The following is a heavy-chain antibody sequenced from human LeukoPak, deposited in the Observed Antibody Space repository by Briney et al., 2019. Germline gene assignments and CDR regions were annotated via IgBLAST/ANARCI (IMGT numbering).Heavy chain of an antibody. V-gene: IGHV3-23*01. CDR1: GFTFSSYA. D-gene: IGHD2-2*02. J-gene: IGHJ1*01. Sequence: GGSLRLSCAASGFTFSSYAMSWVRQAPGKGLEWVSAISGSGGSTYYVDSVKGRFTISRDNSKNTLYLQMNSLRAEDTAVYYCAKDYCSSTSCYTLYFQHWGQGTLVTVSS. CDR3: AKDYCSSTSCYTLYFQH. CDR2: ISGSGGST.